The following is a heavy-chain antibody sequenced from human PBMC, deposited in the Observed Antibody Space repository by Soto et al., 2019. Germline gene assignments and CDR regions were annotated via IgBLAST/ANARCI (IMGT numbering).Heavy chain of an antibody. D-gene: IGHD5-12*01. CDR1: GFTFGSDA. V-gene: IGHV3-23*01. CDR2: ISGGDTT. Sequence: EVQLLESGGGLVKPGGSLRLSCVASGFTFGSDAMSWVRQAPGQGLDWVSTISGGDTTQYAESVKGRFTISRDKAKNTPYLQTNTLTGEDPAVYDCAPGWDMATSWTHLGQGPLVTVSS. CDR3: APGWDMATSWTH. J-gene: IGHJ4*02.